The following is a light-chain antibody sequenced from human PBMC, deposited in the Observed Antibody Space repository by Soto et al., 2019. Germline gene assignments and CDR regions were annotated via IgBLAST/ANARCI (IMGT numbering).Light chain of an antibody. CDR3: GTWDSSLSAGGV. CDR2: ENN. V-gene: IGLV1-51*02. Sequence: QSVLTQPPSVSAAPGQKVTIFCSGSSSNIGNNYVSWYQQLPGTAPKLLIYENNKRPSGIPDRFSGSKSGTSATLGITGLQTGDEADYYCGTWDSSLSAGGVFGGGTKVTVL. CDR1: SSNIGNNY. J-gene: IGLJ2*01.